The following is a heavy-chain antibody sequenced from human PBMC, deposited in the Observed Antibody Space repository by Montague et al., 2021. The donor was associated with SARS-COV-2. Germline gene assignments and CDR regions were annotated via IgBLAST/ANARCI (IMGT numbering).Heavy chain of an antibody. D-gene: IGHD2-2*01. CDR3: ARHVGRGPDAMDWFDP. V-gene: IGHV4-39*01. J-gene: IGHJ5*02. CDR1: GGSISSGGYY. Sequence: SETLSLTCTVSGGSISSGGYYWSWIRQHPGRGLEWIGSGDYSGSTSYNPSLTSRVTISVDTSKNQFSLKLTSVTAADTAVYYCARHVGRGPDAMDWFDPWGQGTLVTVSS. CDR2: GDYSGST.